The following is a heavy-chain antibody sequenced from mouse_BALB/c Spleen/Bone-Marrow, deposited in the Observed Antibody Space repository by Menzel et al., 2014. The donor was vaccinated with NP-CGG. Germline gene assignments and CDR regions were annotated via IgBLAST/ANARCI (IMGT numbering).Heavy chain of an antibody. J-gene: IGHJ1*01. Sequence: VQLQQSGAELVRPGTSVKVSCKASGYAFTNYLIEWVKQKPGQGLEWIGVINPGSGSTNYDEKFKSKGTLTVDTSSSTAYMHLSSLTSEDSAVYYCTRGDGIYWYFDVWGAGTTVTVSS. CDR2: INPGSGST. D-gene: IGHD2-1*01. CDR1: GYAFTNYL. V-gene: IGHV1-54*01. CDR3: TRGDGIYWYFDV.